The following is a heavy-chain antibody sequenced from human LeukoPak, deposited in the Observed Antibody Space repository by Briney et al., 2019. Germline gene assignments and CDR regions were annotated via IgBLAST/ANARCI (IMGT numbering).Heavy chain of an antibody. CDR2: INWNGGST. J-gene: IGHJ4*02. Sequence: PGGSLRLSCAASGFTFDDYGMSWVRQAPGKGLEWVSGINWNGGSTGYADSVKGRFTISRDNAKNSLYLQMNSLRAEDTAVYYCARDMSITMVRGVIQGPDYWGQGTLVTVSS. CDR1: GFTFDDYG. D-gene: IGHD3-10*01. V-gene: IGHV3-20*04. CDR3: ARDMSITMVRGVIQGPDY.